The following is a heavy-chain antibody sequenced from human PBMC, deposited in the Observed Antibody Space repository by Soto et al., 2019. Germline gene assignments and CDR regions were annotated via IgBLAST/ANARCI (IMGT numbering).Heavy chain of an antibody. D-gene: IGHD3-3*01. CDR3: ARGPDYDFWSGYQPDAFDI. Sequence: EASVKVSCKASGYTFTSYAMHWVRQAPGQRLEWMGWINAGNGNTKYSQKFQGRVTITRDTSASTAYMELSSLRSEDTAVYYCARGPDYDFWSGYQPDAFDIWGQGTMVTVSS. V-gene: IGHV1-3*01. CDR1: GYTFTSYA. J-gene: IGHJ3*02. CDR2: INAGNGNT.